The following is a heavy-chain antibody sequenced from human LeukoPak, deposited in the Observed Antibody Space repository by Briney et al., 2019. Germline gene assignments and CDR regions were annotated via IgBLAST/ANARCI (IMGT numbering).Heavy chain of an antibody. V-gene: IGHV1-46*01. D-gene: IGHD2-2*01. J-gene: IGHJ4*02. CDR2: INPSDGST. CDR3: ARAGCSSTNCFGDFDY. CDR1: GYTFTSYY. Sequence: ASVKVSCKASGYTFTSYYMHWVRQASGQGLEWMGIINPSDGSTTYAQKFQGRVTMTRDTSTSTVYLELSSLRSEDTAVYYCARAGCSSTNCFGDFDYWGQGTLVTASS.